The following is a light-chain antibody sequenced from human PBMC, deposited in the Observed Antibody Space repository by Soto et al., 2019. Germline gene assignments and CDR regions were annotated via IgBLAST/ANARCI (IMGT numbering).Light chain of an antibody. CDR2: ASS. J-gene: IGKJ2*01. V-gene: IGKV1-39*01. CDR3: QQNYSRPYT. CDR1: QSVRSY. Sequence: DIQMTQSPSSLSASVGERVTITCRASQSVRSYLNWYQQKPGKAPKLLIYASSSLQRGLPSRFSGSGSGTDSTLTISRLQPEDFATYFCQQNYSRPYTFGQGTKLEI.